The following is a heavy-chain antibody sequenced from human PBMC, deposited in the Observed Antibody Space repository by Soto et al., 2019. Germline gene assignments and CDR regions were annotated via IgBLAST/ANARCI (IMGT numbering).Heavy chain of an antibody. CDR1: GGSISSYY. Sequence: QVQLQESGPGLMKPSETLSLTCTVSGGSISSYYWSWIRQPPGKGLEWIGFIFYSGSTSYNPSLKSRVTISIDTSENQFSLKLSSVTAADTAVYYCASMIGDPVLSFDSWGQGTLVAVSS. D-gene: IGHD3-10*02. J-gene: IGHJ4*02. CDR3: ASMIGDPVLSFDS. CDR2: IFYSGST. V-gene: IGHV4-59*01.